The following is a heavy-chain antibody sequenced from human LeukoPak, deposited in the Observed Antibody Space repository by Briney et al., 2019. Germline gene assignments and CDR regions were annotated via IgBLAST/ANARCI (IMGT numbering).Heavy chain of an antibody. CDR2: INHSGST. CDR1: GFTFSKYW. V-gene: IGHV4-34*01. D-gene: IGHD2-2*01. Sequence: PGGSLRLSCAASGFTFSKYWMHWIRQPPGKGLEWIGEINHSGSTNYNPSLKSRVTISVDTSKNQFSLKLSSVTAADTAVYYCARGYCSSTSCYVSYFDLWGRGTLVTVSS. CDR3: ARGYCSSTSCYVSYFDL. J-gene: IGHJ2*01.